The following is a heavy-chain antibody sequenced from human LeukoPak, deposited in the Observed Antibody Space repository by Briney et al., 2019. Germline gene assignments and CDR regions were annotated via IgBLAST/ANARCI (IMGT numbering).Heavy chain of an antibody. CDR1: GFTVSSNY. CDR2: IYSGGST. Sequence: GGSLRLSCAASGFTVSSNYMSWVRQAPGKGLEWVSVIYSGGSTYYADSVKGRFTISRDNSKNTLYLQMNSLRAEDTAVYYCARAPCGDCSVSDYWGQGTLVTVSS. J-gene: IGHJ4*02. CDR3: ARAPCGDCSVSDY. V-gene: IGHV3-66*02. D-gene: IGHD2-21*02.